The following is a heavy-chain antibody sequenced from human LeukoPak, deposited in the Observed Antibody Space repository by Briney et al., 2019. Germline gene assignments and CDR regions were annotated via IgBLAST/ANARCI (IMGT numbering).Heavy chain of an antibody. Sequence: SGGSLRLSCAASGFSFSNYGMSWVRQAPGEGLEWVSAISDSTWYADSVKGRFTISRDSFQNTVYLQMNSLRAEDTAVYYCAKDRRSYGGTSFDSWGQGTLVTVSS. D-gene: IGHD4-23*01. V-gene: IGHV3-23*01. J-gene: IGHJ4*02. CDR2: ISDST. CDR3: AKDRRSYGGTSFDS. CDR1: GFSFSNYG.